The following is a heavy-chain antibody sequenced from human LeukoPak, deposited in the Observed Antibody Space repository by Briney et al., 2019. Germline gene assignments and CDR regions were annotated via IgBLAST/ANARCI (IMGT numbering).Heavy chain of an antibody. J-gene: IGHJ4*02. Sequence: GRSLRLSCTASGFTFGDYAMSWVRQAPGKGLEWVGFIRSKAYGGTTEYAASVKGRFTISRDDSKSIAYLQMNSLKTEDTAVHYCTRGGYGDYGFDYWGQGTLVTVSS. D-gene: IGHD4-17*01. CDR1: GFTFGDYA. CDR2: IRSKAYGGTT. V-gene: IGHV3-49*04. CDR3: TRGGYGDYGFDY.